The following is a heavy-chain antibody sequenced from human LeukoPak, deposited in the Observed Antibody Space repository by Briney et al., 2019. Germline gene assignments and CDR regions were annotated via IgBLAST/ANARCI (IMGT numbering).Heavy chain of an antibody. D-gene: IGHD3-10*01. Sequence: QPAGSLRLSCAASGFTFSSYAMSWVRQAPGKGLEWVSAISGSGGSTYYADPVKGRFTISRDNSKNTLYLQMNSLRAEDTAVYYCARARKLTMVRGVIHDYWGQGTLVTVSS. J-gene: IGHJ4*02. CDR2: ISGSGGST. CDR3: ARARKLTMVRGVIHDY. CDR1: GFTFSSYA. V-gene: IGHV3-23*01.